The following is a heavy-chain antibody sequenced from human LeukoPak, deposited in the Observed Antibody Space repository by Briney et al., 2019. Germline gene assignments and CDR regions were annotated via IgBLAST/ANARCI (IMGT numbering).Heavy chain of an antibody. J-gene: IGHJ4*02. V-gene: IGHV1-69*10. CDR2: IIPILGIA. CDR3: ARKYTSGCFGPGAAISASYFDY. D-gene: IGHD6-19*01. Sequence: SVTVSCTASGGTFSSYAISWMRQAPGQGLEWMGGIIPILGIANYAQTFQGRVTMTTDTSTSTAYMELRSLRSDATAVYYCARKYTSGCFGPGAAISASYFDYWGQGTLVTVSS. CDR1: GGTFSSYA.